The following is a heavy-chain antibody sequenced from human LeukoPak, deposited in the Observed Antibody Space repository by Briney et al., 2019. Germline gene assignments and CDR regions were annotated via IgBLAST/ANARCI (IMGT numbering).Heavy chain of an antibody. J-gene: IGHJ6*04. Sequence: MPSETLTLTCTASGGSISSYYWSWIRQPPGKGLEWIGYIYYSGSTNYNPSLKSRVTISVDTSKNQFSLKLSSVTAADTAVYYCARYRYGSGSYYKSYGMDVWGKGTTVTVSS. V-gene: IGHV4-59*01. CDR3: ARYRYGSGSYYKSYGMDV. CDR1: GGSISSYY. CDR2: IYYSGST. D-gene: IGHD3-10*01.